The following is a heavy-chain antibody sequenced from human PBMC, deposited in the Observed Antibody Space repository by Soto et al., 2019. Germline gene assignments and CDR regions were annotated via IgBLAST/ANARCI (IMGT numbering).Heavy chain of an antibody. CDR3: ARDNWARPYNWFDP. CDR1: GGSFRGYY. Sequence: XXTLSLPFAVYGGSFRGYYWTWILQPPGTGLEWIGEIKHSGSTNYNPSLKSRVTISVDTSKNQFSLQLNSVNPEDTAVYYCARDNWARPYNWFDPWGQGTLVTVSS. J-gene: IGHJ5*02. CDR2: IKHSGST. V-gene: IGHV4-34*01. D-gene: IGHD1-20*01.